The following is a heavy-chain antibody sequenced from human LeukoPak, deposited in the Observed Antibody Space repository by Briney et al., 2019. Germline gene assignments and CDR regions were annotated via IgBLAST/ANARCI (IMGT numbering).Heavy chain of an antibody. D-gene: IGHD2/OR15-2a*01. CDR3: ASKSPNLNRDY. CDR1: GFTFSSYG. Sequence: GGSLRLSCAASGFTFSSYGMHWVRQAPGKGLEWVAVIWYDGSNKYYADSVKGRFTISRDNSKNTLYLQMNSLRAEDTAVYYCASKSPNLNRDYWGQGTLVTVSS. CDR2: IWYDGSNK. V-gene: IGHV3-33*01. J-gene: IGHJ4*02.